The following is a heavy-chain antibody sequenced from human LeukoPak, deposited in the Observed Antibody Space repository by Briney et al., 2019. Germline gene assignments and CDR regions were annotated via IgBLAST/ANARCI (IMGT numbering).Heavy chain of an antibody. V-gene: IGHV3-7*04. J-gene: IGHJ3*02. CDR3: ARDWQWQQLDGDAFDI. D-gene: IGHD6-13*01. CDR1: GFTFSGYW. Sequence: GGSLRLSCAASGFTFSGYWMSWVRQAPGKGLEWVANIKQDGSEKYYVDSVKGRFTISRDNAKNSLFLQMNSMRAEDTDVYYCARDWQWQQLDGDAFDIWGQGTMVTVSS. CDR2: IKQDGSEK.